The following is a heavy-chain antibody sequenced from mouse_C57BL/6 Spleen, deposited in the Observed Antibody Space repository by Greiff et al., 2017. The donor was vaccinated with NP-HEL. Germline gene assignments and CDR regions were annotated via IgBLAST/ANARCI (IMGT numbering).Heavy chain of an antibody. J-gene: IGHJ2*01. CDR1: GYAFSSYW. V-gene: IGHV1-80*01. CDR2: IYPGDGDT. D-gene: IGHD4-1*01. CDR3: ARENRDPYYFDY. Sequence: QVQLQQSGAELVKPGASVKISCKASGYAFSSYWMNWVKQRPGKGLEWIGQIYPGDGDTNYNGKFKGKATLTADKSSSTAYMQLSSLTSEDSAVYFCARENRDPYYFDYWGQGTTLTVSS.